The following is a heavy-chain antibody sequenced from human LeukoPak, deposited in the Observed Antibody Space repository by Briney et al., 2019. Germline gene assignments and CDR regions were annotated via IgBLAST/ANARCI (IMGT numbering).Heavy chain of an antibody. CDR3: ARHDSGYGPFDY. CDR2: IYSGGTT. D-gene: IGHD3-22*01. Sequence: GGSLRLSCAVSGFTVSSNYMSWVRQAPGKGLVWVSVIYSGGTTYHADSVKGRFTISRDNSKNTLYLQMNSLRAEDTAVYYCARHDSGYGPFDYWGRGTLVTVSS. V-gene: IGHV3-53*01. CDR1: GFTVSSNY. J-gene: IGHJ4*02.